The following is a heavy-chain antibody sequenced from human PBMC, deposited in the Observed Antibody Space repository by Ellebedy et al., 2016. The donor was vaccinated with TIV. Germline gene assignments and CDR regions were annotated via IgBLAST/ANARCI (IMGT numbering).Heavy chain of an antibody. J-gene: IGHJ3*02. CDR3: ARGPGYSSRWSDAFDI. CDR2: MYYSGST. V-gene: IGHV4-39*01. Sequence: SETLSLTXSVSGGSISTSSYYCGWIRQSPGKGLEWIASMYYSGSTNYNPSLKSRVTISVETSKNQLSLNLSSVTAADTAVYYCARGPGYSSRWSDAFDIWGQGTMVTVSS. CDR1: GGSISTSSYY. D-gene: IGHD6-19*01.